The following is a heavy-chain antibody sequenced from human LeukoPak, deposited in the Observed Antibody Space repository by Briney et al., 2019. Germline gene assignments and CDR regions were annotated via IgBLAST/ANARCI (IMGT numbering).Heavy chain of an antibody. CDR3: ARAGMTTIEIDY. J-gene: IGHJ4*02. V-gene: IGHV4-59*01. CDR1: GGSISGYY. D-gene: IGHD5-24*01. CDR2: IYYSGST. Sequence: PSETLSLTCTVSGGSISGYYWSWIRQPPGKGLEWIGYIYYSGSTNYNPSLKSRVTISVDTSKNQFSLKLNSVTAADTAVYYCARAGMTTIEIDYWGQGTLVTASS.